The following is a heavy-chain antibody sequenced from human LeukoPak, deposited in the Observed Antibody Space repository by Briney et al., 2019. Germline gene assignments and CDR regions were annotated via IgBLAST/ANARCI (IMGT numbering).Heavy chain of an antibody. D-gene: IGHD3-9*01. J-gene: IGHJ6*02. CDR2: ISSSSRYI. CDR1: GFTFSSYA. CDR3: ARPQYYDILTGIRFEYYYYGMDV. V-gene: IGHV3-21*01. Sequence: PGGSLRLSCAASGFTFSSYAMSWVRQAPGKGLEWVSSISSSSRYIYYADSVKGRFTISRDNAKNSLYLQMNSLRAEDTAVYYCARPQYYDILTGIRFEYYYYGMDVWGQGTTVTVSS.